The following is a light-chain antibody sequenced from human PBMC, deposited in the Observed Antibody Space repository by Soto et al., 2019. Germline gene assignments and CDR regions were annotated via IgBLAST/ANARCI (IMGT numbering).Light chain of an antibody. J-gene: IGLJ2*01. CDR2: SNN. CDR3: AAWDDSLNGVV. V-gene: IGLV1-44*01. CDR1: SSNIGSNT. Sequence: QSVLTQPPSASGTPGPRVTISCSGSSSNIGSNTVNWYQLLPGTAPKLLIYSNNKRPSGVPDRFSGSKSGTSASLAISGLQSEDEADYYCAAWDDSLNGVVFGGGTKLTVL.